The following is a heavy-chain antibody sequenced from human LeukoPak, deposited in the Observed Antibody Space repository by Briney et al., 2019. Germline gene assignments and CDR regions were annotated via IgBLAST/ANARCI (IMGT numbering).Heavy chain of an antibody. V-gene: IGHV3-48*03. Sequence: GSLRLSCAAFGFTLSSYEMNWVRQAPGKGLEWVSYISFCGSTIYYADSVKGRFTISRDNAKNSLYVQMNSLRAEDTAVYYCARGGYYDSSGYYYVGYFHHWGQGTLVTVSS. J-gene: IGHJ1*01. CDR2: ISFCGSTI. CDR3: ARGGYYDSSGYYYVGYFHH. D-gene: IGHD3-22*01. CDR1: GFTLSSYE.